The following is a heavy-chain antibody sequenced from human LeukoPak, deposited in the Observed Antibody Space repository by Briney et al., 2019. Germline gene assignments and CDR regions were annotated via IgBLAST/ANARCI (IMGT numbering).Heavy chain of an antibody. CDR1: GFTFSSYA. CDR3: ARGYGAGNYY. J-gene: IGHJ4*02. V-gene: IGHV3-23*01. CDR2: LSGSGDST. D-gene: IGHD6-13*01. Sequence: PGGSLRLSCAASGFTFSSYAMSWVRQAPGKGLERVSSLSGSGDSTYYADSVKGRFTMSRDNSKNTLYLQMNSLRAEDTAVYYCARGYGAGNYYWGQGTLVTVSS.